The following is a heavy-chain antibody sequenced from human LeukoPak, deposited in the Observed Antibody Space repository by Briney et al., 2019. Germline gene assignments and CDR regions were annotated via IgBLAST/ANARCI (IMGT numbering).Heavy chain of an antibody. D-gene: IGHD3-22*01. V-gene: IGHV3-21*01. CDR2: ISSSSSYI. Sequence: GGSLTLSCAASGFSFSSYSMNWVRQAPGKGLEWVTSISSSSSYIYYADSVKGRFTISRDNSKNTLYLEMNSLRAEDTAVYYCAKIPRFYFDRTGDFDYWGQGTLVTVSS. CDR3: AKIPRFYFDRTGDFDY. J-gene: IGHJ4*02. CDR1: GFSFSSYS.